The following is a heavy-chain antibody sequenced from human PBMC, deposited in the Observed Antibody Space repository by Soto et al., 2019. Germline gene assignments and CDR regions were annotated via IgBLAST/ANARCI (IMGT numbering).Heavy chain of an antibody. D-gene: IGHD6-13*01. CDR2: IIPIFGTA. CDR3: ARGVRIQQLVYYYYYYDMDV. CDR1: GGTFSSYA. Sequence: SVKVSCKASGGTFSSYAISWVRQAPGQGLEWMGGIIPIFGTANYAQKFQGRVTITADESTSTAYTELSSLRSEDTAVYYCARGVRIQQLVYYYYYYDMDVWGQGTTVTVSS. V-gene: IGHV1-69*13. J-gene: IGHJ6*02.